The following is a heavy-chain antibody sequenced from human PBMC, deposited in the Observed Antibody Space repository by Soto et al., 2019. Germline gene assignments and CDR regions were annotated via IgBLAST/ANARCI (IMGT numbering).Heavy chain of an antibody. Sequence: GGSLRLSCAASGFTFSSYWMSWVRQAPGKGLEWVANIKQDGSEKYYVDSVKGRFTISRDNAKNSLYLQMNSLRAEDTAVYYCARDGFTPGIAVVPSPAFDIWGQGTMVTVSS. J-gene: IGHJ3*02. D-gene: IGHD6-19*01. CDR2: IKQDGSEK. V-gene: IGHV3-7*01. CDR3: ARDGFTPGIAVVPSPAFDI. CDR1: GFTFSSYW.